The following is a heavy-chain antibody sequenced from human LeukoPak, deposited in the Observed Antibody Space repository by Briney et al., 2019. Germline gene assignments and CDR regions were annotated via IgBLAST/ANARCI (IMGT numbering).Heavy chain of an antibody. J-gene: IGHJ5*02. V-gene: IGHV4-59*08. Sequence: SETLSLTCTVSSDPINNDYWSWIRQPPGKGLEWIGYIHSSGITNYNPSLKSRVTISVGTSENQFSLKLSSVTAADTAVYYCARVRVLDGYRRWFDPWGQGTLVTVSS. CDR1: SDPINNDY. CDR2: IHSSGIT. D-gene: IGHD5-24*01. CDR3: ARVRVLDGYRRWFDP.